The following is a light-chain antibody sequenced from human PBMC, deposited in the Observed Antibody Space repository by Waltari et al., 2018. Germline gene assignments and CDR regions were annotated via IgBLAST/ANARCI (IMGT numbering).Light chain of an antibody. CDR1: QGINDF. V-gene: IGKV1-9*01. J-gene: IGKJ1*01. CDR3: QLLNSSQWT. Sequence: IQLTQSPSSLSASVGDRVTITCRASQGINDFLAWYQQKPGKAPKLLIYAASTLQSGVPSRFSGSGSCTDFTLTISSLQPEDFATYYCQLLNSSQWTFGQGTKVEIK. CDR2: AAS.